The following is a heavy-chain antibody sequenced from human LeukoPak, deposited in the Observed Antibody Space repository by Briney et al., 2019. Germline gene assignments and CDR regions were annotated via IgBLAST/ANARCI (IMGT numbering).Heavy chain of an antibody. V-gene: IGHV4-59*08. CDR3: ARGSPDYYYMDV. Sequence: SETLSLTCTVSGYSISSYYWSWIRQPPGKGLEWVGYITYSGSTDYNPSLRSRVTISVDTSKNQFSLKLSSVTAADTAVYYCARGSPDYYYMDVWGKGTTVTVSS. J-gene: IGHJ6*03. CDR2: ITYSGST. CDR1: GYSISSYY.